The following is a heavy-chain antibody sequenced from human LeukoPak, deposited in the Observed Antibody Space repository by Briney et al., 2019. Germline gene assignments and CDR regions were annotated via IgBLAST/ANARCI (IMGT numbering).Heavy chain of an antibody. D-gene: IGHD4-23*01. CDR1: GFTFSNYW. CDR3: APHSGHDYGGVSGY. V-gene: IGHV3-23*01. J-gene: IGHJ4*02. CDR2: ISGSASST. Sequence: PPGGSLRLSCAASGFTFSNYWMSWVRRAPGKGLEWVSAISGSASSTYHADSVKGRFTISRDNSKNTLYLQMNSLRAEDTAVYYCAPHSGHDYGGVSGYWGQGTLVTVSS.